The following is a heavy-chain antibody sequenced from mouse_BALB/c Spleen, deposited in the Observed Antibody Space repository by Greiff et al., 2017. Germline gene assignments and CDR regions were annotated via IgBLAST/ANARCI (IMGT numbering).Heavy chain of an antibody. D-gene: IGHD2-4*01. J-gene: IGHJ2*01. CDR2: ISCYNGAT. V-gene: IGHV1S34*01. CDR3: ARMISPYYFDY. CDR1: GYSFTGYY. Sequence: LVKPGASVKISCKASGYSFTGYYMHWVKQSHGKSLEWIGYISCYNGATSYNQKFKGKATFTVDTSSSTAYMQCNSLTSEDSAVYYCARMISPYYFDYWGQGTTLTVSS.